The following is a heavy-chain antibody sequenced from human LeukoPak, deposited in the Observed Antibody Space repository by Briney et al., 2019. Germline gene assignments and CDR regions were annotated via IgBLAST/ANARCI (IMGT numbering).Heavy chain of an antibody. V-gene: IGHV1-46*01. CDR2: INPSGGST. J-gene: IGHJ4*02. CDR1: GYTFTSYY. Sequence: GASVNVSCKASGYTFTSYYMHWLRQAPGQGLEWMGIINPSGGSTSYAQEFQGRVTMTRDTSTSTVYMELSSLRSEDTAVYYCARVAYDYVWGSYSHYFDYWGQGTLVTVSS. D-gene: IGHD3-16*01. CDR3: ARVAYDYVWGSYSHYFDY.